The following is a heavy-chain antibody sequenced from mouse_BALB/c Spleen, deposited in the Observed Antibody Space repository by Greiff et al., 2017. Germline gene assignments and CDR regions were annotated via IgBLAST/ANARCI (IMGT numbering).Heavy chain of an antibody. CDR2: ISSGGSYT. J-gene: IGHJ4*01. Sequence: EVHLVESGGDLVKPGGSLKLSCAASGFTFSSYGMSWVRQTPDKRLEWVATISSGGSYTYYPDSVKGRFTISRDNAKNTLYLQMSSLKSEDTAMYYCARQRKEDYAMDYWGQGTSVTVSS. V-gene: IGHV5-6*01. CDR1: GFTFSSYG. CDR3: ARQRKEDYAMDY.